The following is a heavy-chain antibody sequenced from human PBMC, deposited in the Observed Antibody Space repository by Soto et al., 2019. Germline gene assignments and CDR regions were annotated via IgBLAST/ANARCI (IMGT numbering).Heavy chain of an antibody. CDR1: GFTVSSNY. V-gene: IGHV3-66*01. D-gene: IGHD1-20*01. CDR2: IYTGGSA. J-gene: IGHJ6*02. Sequence: EVQLLESGGGLVQPGGSLRLSCAASGFTVSSNYMSWVRQAPGKGLEWVSVIYTGGSAYYADSGKDRFTISRDNSKNTLYLQMNSLRAEDTAVYYCARWYSWNYGGMDVWGQGTTVTVSS. CDR3: ARWYSWNYGGMDV.